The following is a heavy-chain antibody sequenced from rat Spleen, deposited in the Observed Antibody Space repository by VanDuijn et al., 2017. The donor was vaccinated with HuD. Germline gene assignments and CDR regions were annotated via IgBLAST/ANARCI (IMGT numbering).Heavy chain of an antibody. D-gene: IGHD1-1*01. CDR1: GFTFSNYY. J-gene: IGHJ2*01. Sequence: EVQLVESGGGLVQPGRSLKLSCAASGFTFSNYYMAWVRQAPKKGLEWVATISTSGSRTYYPDSVKGRFTISRDNAKSSLYLQMNSLKSEDTATYYCARPITTVSYFDYWGQGVMVTVSS. V-gene: IGHV5-25*01. CDR2: ISTSGSRT. CDR3: ARPITTVSYFDY.